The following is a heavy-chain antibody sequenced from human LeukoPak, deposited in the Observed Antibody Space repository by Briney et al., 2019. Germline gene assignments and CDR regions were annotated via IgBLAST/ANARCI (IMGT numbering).Heavy chain of an antibody. D-gene: IGHD6-13*01. CDR3: ARGRGIAL. V-gene: IGHV3-13*01. CDR1: GFTFIDYD. Sequence: GGSLRLSCAASGFTFIDYDMHWVRQVIGKGLEWVSAIGIRGDTHYSGSVKGRFTISRENAESSLYLQMNSLRADDTAVYYCARGRGIALWGQGTLVTVSS. J-gene: IGHJ4*02. CDR2: IGIRGDT.